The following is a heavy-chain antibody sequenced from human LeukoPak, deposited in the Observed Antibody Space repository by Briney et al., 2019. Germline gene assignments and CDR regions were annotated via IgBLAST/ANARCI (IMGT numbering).Heavy chain of an antibody. CDR2: IYYSGST. D-gene: IGHD3-16*01. CDR3: ARGWGFFDY. V-gene: IGHV4-59*01. J-gene: IGHJ4*02. Sequence: SETLSLTCTVSGGSISSYYWSWIRQPPGKGLEWTGYIYYSGSTNYNPSLKSRVTISVDKSKNQFSLKLSSVTAADTAVYYCARGWGFFDYWGQGTQVTVSS. CDR1: GGSISSYY.